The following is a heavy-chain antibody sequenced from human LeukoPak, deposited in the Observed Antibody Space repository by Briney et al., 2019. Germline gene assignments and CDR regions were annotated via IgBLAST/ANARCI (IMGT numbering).Heavy chain of an antibody. CDR1: GFAFGSEA. Sequence: GGSLRLSCAVSGFAFGSEAMSWVRQSPARGLEWVASISPGGGTTYHSDYVRGRFTISRDNSNNTLHVQMNSLRAEDTAVYFCAKVRSGSANWALQIFDNWGQGTLVTVSS. J-gene: IGHJ4*02. CDR2: ISPGGGTT. V-gene: IGHV3-23*01. D-gene: IGHD2-2*01. CDR3: AKVRSGSANWALQIFDN.